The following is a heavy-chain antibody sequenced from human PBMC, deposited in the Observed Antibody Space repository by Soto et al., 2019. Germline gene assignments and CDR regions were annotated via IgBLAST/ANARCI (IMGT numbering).Heavy chain of an antibody. Sequence: QVQLVQSGAEVKKPGASVKVSCKASGYTFTSYYMHWVRQAPGQGLEWMGIINPSGGSTSYAQKFQGRVTMTRDTSTSTVYMELSSLRSEDTAVYYCARDLRRPESEYYYGMDVWGQGTTATVSS. CDR1: GYTFTSYY. J-gene: IGHJ6*02. CDR3: ARDLRRPESEYYYGMDV. CDR2: INPSGGST. V-gene: IGHV1-46*01.